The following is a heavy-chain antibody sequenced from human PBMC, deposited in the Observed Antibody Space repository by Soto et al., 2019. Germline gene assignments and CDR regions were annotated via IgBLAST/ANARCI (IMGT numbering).Heavy chain of an antibody. J-gene: IGHJ3*02. CDR3: ATERWEDAFDS. V-gene: IGHV1-8*01. Sequence: QEQLVQSGAEVKKPGASVKVSCKASGYTFTSYDITWVRQATGQGLEWMGWMNPNSGNTGYAQKFQGRGTMTKNTSIGTAYMELSSLRSEDAAVYYCATERWEDAFDSRGQGTMFRVSA. D-gene: IGHD1-26*01. CDR2: MNPNSGNT. CDR1: GYTFTSYD.